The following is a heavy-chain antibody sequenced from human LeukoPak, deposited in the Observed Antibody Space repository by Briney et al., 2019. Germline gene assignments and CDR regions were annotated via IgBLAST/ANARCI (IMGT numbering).Heavy chain of an antibody. CDR3: AKGYYDSSGYYPPPNFDY. D-gene: IGHD3-22*01. CDR2: INPNSGGT. V-gene: IGHV1-2*02. CDR1: GYTFTGYY. J-gene: IGHJ4*02. Sequence: ASVKVSCKASGYTFTGYYMHWVRQAPGQGLEWMGWINPNSGGTNYAQKFQGRVTMTRDTSISTAYVELSRLRSDDTAVYYCAKGYYDSSGYYPPPNFDYWGQGTLVTVSS.